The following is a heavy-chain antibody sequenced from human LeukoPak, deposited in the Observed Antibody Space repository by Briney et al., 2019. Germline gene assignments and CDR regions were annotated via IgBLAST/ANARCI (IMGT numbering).Heavy chain of an antibody. CDR1: GYSFASYL. Sequence: GESLKISCKGSGYSFASYLIGWVRQMPGKGLEWMGMIYPDDSDTRYSPSFQGQVTISADKSISTAYLQWSSLKASDTAMYYCATRAYSSSYGMDVWGQGTTVTVSS. V-gene: IGHV5-51*01. CDR2: IYPDDSDT. CDR3: ATRAYSSSYGMDV. J-gene: IGHJ6*02. D-gene: IGHD6-19*01.